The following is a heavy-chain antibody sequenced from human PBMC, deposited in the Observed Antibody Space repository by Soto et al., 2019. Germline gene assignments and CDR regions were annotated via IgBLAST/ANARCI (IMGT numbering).Heavy chain of an antibody. CDR2: ISGSGGST. CDR1: GFTISSYA. CDR3: AKDRPGYSSGFNFDY. V-gene: IGHV3-23*01. Sequence: VSLRVSCAASGFTISSYAMSCVRKAPGKGLEWVSAISGSGGSTYYADSVKGRFTISRDNSKNTLYLQMNSLRAEDTAVYYCAKDRPGYSSGFNFDYWGQGTLVTVSS. J-gene: IGHJ4*02. D-gene: IGHD6-19*01.